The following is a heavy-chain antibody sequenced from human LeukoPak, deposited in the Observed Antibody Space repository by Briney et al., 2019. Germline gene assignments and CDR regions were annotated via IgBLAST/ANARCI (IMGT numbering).Heavy chain of an antibody. CDR3: ARVEATTARSYYYYYMDV. V-gene: IGHV3-21*06. CDR2: ITTGSSYI. CDR1: GFSFTSYA. J-gene: IGHJ6*03. D-gene: IGHD1-1*01. Sequence: GGSLRLSCSASGFSFTSYAMNWVRQAPGKGLEWDSSITTGSSYIYYADSVRGRFSVSRDNAQNSLYLEMNSLRAEDTAVYFCARVEATTARSYYYYYMDVWGKGTTVTVSS.